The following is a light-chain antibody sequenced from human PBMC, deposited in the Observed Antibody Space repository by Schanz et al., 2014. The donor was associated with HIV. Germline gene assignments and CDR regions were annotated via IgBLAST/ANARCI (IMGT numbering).Light chain of an antibody. V-gene: IGLV1-51*01. CDR3: GTWDSGLSRGSVI. CDR1: SSNIGNNY. Sequence: QSVLTQPPSVSAAPGQKVTISCSGSSSNIGNNYVSWFQQLPGTAPKLLIYDNNKRPSGIPDRFSGSKSGTSATLGITGLQTGDEAYYYCGTWDSGLSRGSVIFGGGTKLTVL. CDR2: DNN. J-gene: IGLJ2*01.